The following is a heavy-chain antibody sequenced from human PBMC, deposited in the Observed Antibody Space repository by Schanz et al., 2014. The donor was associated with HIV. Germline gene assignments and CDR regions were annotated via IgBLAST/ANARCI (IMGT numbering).Heavy chain of an antibody. Sequence: QVRLVETGGGVVQPGRSLRLSCAASGFIFRTHGMHWVRQAPGKGLEWVAVISYDGSIEYYADSVKGRFTISRDNSKNTLYLQMNSLRAEDTAVYYCAKVHTYYYYDSSGYYGYFDYWGQGTLVTVSS. J-gene: IGHJ4*02. CDR3: AKVHTYYYYDSSGYYGYFDY. CDR1: GFIFRTHG. V-gene: IGHV3-30*18. D-gene: IGHD3-22*01. CDR2: ISYDGSIE.